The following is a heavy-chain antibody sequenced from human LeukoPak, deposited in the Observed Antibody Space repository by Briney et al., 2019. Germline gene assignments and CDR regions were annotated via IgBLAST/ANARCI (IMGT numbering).Heavy chain of an antibody. CDR3: ARLDANFADL. D-gene: IGHD1-7*01. J-gene: IGHJ5*02. Sequence: KTSQTLSLTCAISGDSVSSNSAAWNWIRQSPSRGLEWLGRTYYRSRWYNDYAVSVKSRISIRPDTSRNQFSLQLDSVTPEDTAVYYCARLDANFADLWGQGTLVTVSS. CDR2: TYYRSRWYN. CDR1: GDSVSSNSAA. V-gene: IGHV6-1*01.